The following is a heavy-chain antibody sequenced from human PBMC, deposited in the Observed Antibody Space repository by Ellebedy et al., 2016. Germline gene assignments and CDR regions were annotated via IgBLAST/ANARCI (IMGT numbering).Heavy chain of an antibody. J-gene: IGHJ4*02. CDR3: ARATGFGVFDY. CDR2: ISYDGSNK. V-gene: IGHV3-30-3*01. Sequence: GGSLRLXXAASGFTFSSYAMHWVRQAPGKGLEWVAVISYDGSNKYYADSVKGRFTISRDNSKNTLYLQMNSLRAEDTAVYYCARATGFGVFDYWGQGTLVTVSS. D-gene: IGHD3-3*01. CDR1: GFTFSSYA.